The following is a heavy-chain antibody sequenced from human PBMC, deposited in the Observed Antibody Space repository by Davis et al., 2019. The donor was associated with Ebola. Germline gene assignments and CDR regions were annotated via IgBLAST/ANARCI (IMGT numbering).Heavy chain of an antibody. CDR3: AREEIVVVVAANESYYYYGMDV. CDR1: GYTFTNYY. J-gene: IGHJ6*02. CDR2: INPSGGST. D-gene: IGHD2-15*01. V-gene: IGHV1-46*01. Sequence: AASVKVSCKASGYTFTNYYMHWVRQAPGQGLEWMGIINPSGGSTTYAQKFQGRVTMTRDTSTSTVYMELSSLRSEDTAVYYCAREEIVVVVAANESYYYYGMDVWGQGTTVTVSS.